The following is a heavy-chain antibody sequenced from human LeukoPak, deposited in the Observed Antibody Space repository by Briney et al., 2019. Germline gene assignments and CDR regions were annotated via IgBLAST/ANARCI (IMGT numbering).Heavy chain of an antibody. CDR2: ISGSGGST. D-gene: IGHD3-10*01. J-gene: IGHJ4*02. CDR3: ARDLVTMVRGVPGY. V-gene: IGHV3-23*01. CDR1: GFTFSSYA. Sequence: GGSLRLSCAASGFTFSSYAMSWVRQAPGKGLEWVSAISGSGGSTYYADSVKGRLTISRDNAKNSLYLQMNSLRADDTALYYCARDLVTMVRGVPGYWGQGTLVTVSS.